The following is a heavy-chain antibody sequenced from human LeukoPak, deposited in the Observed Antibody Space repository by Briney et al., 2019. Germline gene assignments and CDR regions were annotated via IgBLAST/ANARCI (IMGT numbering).Heavy chain of an antibody. D-gene: IGHD1-7*01. CDR3: ARDSGTSYFDY. CDR1: GFTFSDYY. Sequence: GGSLRLSCAAPGFTFSDYYMYWIRQAPGKGLEWVSCISSSADTIYYADSVKGRFTVSRDNAKNSLYLQMNGLRAEDTAVYFCARDSGTSYFDYWGQGTLVTVSS. V-gene: IGHV3-11*01. CDR2: ISSSADTI. J-gene: IGHJ4*02.